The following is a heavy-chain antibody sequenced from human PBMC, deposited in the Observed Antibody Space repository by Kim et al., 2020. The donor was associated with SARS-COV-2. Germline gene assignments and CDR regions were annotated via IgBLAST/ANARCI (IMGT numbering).Heavy chain of an antibody. CDR3: ARVKAGTGGVSDY. J-gene: IGHJ4*02. CDR2: ISSSSSYI. Sequence: GGSLRLSCAASGFTFSSYSMNWVRQAPGKGLEWVSSISSSSSYIYYADSVKGRFTISRDNAKNSLYLQMNSLRAEDTAVYYCARVKAGTGGVSDYWGQGTLVTVSS. D-gene: IGHD6-19*01. V-gene: IGHV3-21*01. CDR1: GFTFSSYS.